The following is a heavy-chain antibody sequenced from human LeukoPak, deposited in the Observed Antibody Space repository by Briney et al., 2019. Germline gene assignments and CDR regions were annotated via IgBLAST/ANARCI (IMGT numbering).Heavy chain of an antibody. CDR1: GVTFSSYS. J-gene: IGHJ4*02. D-gene: IGHD6-13*01. CDR2: ISSSSSYI. V-gene: IGHV3-21*01. Sequence: AGSLSLSCAASGVTFSSYSMSWVRQPPGKGLEWVSSISSSSSYIYYADSVKGRFTISRDNAKNSLYLQMNSLRAEDTAVYYCARNIAAGKGYYFDYWGQGTLVTVSS. CDR3: ARNIAAGKGYYFDY.